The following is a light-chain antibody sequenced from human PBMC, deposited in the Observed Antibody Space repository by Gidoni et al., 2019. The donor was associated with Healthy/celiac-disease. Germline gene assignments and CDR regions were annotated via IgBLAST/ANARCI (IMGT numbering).Light chain of an antibody. J-gene: IGKJ1*01. CDR1: QSVISN. CDR2: GAS. Sequence: EIVMTQSPATLSVSPGERATLACRATQSVISNLTWYQQKPGQAPRLLIYGASTTANGIPARFSGSGSGTAFTTIISSLQYEDFAVYYCQQYNNWPSWTFGQGTKVEIK. CDR3: QQYNNWPSWT. V-gene: IGKV3-15*01.